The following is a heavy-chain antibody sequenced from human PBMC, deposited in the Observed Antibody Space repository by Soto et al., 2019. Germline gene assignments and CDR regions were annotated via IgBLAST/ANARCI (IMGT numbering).Heavy chain of an antibody. J-gene: IGHJ3*02. D-gene: IGHD4-17*01. V-gene: IGHV3-21*01. CDR1: GFTFINYS. CDR2: ISSSSSYI. Sequence: GGSLRLSCAASGFTFINYSMNWVRQAPGKGLEWVSSISSSSSYIYYADSVKGRFTISRDNAKNSLYLQMNSLRAEDTAVYYCARDRDRGLRAAFAIWGQGTMVTVSS. CDR3: ARDRDRGLRAAFAI.